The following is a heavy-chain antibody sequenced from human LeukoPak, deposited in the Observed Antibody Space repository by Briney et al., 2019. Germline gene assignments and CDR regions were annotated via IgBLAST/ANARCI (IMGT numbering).Heavy chain of an antibody. J-gene: IGHJ5*02. D-gene: IGHD3-10*01. V-gene: IGHV3-9*03. CDR2: ISWNSGSI. CDR3: AKDDMVRGVISPNNWFDP. Sequence: GGSLRLSCAASGFTFDDYAMHWVRQAPGKGLEWVSGISWNSGSIGYADSVKGRFTISRDNAKNYLYLQMNSLRAEDMALYYCAKDDMVRGVISPNNWFDPWGQGTLVTVSS. CDR1: GFTFDDYA.